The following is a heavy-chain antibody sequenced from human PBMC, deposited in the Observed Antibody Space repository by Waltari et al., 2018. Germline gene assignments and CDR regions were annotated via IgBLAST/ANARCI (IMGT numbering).Heavy chain of an antibody. V-gene: IGHV3-53*01. D-gene: IGHD5-12*01. CDR3: ARAGLGSPSQWLQLFDS. CDR1: GFRVDYNY. Sequence: EVQLVESGGVLIQPGGSLRLSCEASGFRVDYNYMSWVRRAPGKRLEWVSVIHAGGKTDYADSVKGRFTISRDISKNTVYLQINRVTAEDTAIYYCARAGLGSPSQWLQLFDSWGQGTLVSVSS. J-gene: IGHJ4*02. CDR2: IHAGGKT.